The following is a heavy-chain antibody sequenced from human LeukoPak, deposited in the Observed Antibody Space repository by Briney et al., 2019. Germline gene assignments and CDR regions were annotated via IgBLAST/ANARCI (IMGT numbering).Heavy chain of an antibody. Sequence: GGSLRLSCAASGFTFSSFWMHWVRQAPGKGLVWVSRINSDGSGIRYADSVKGLFTISRDNAKNTLYLQMNSLRAEDTAVYYCARERRTSGWYDAFDMRGQGTMVTVSS. J-gene: IGHJ3*02. CDR1: GFTFSSFW. CDR2: INSDGSGI. D-gene: IGHD6-19*01. CDR3: ARERRTSGWYDAFDM. V-gene: IGHV3-74*01.